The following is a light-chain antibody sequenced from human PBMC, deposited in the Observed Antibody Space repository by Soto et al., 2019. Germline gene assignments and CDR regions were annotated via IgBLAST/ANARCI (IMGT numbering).Light chain of an antibody. CDR3: QSYDSNLSVV. CDR2: GNS. J-gene: IGLJ2*01. V-gene: IGLV1-40*01. CDR1: SSNIGTGYD. Sequence: QPVLTQPPSVSGAPGQRVPISCTGSSSNIGTGYDVHWYQQLPGTAPKLLIYGNSNRPSGVPDRFSGSKSGTSASLAITGLQAEDEADYYCQSYDSNLSVVFGGGTKVTVL.